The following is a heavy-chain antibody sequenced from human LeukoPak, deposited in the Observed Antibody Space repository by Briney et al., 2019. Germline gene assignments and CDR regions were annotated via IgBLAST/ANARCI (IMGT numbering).Heavy chain of an antibody. CDR1: GGSISSSSYY. D-gene: IGHD3-22*01. Sequence: SETLSLACTVSGGSISSSSYYWGWIRQPPGKGLEWIGSIYYSGSTYYNPSLKSRVTISVDTSKNQFSLKLSSVTAADTAVYYCARQATGYYDSSGYHGYWGQGTLVTVSS. V-gene: IGHV4-39*01. CDR2: IYYSGST. CDR3: ARQATGYYDSSGYHGY. J-gene: IGHJ4*02.